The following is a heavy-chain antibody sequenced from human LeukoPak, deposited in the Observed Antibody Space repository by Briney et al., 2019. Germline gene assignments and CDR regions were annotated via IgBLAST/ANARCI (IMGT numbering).Heavy chain of an antibody. CDR1: GFTFSSYD. D-gene: IGHD2-2*01. J-gene: IGHJ3*02. Sequence: PGGSLRLSCAASGFTFSSYDMGWVRQAPGKGLEWVSGISGSGATTYYADSVEGRFTIRRDNSKNTLYLQMDSLRAEDTAVYYCAKDILLLPAAGDGFDIWGQGTMVTVSS. V-gene: IGHV3-23*01. CDR3: AKDILLLPAAGDGFDI. CDR2: ISGSGATT.